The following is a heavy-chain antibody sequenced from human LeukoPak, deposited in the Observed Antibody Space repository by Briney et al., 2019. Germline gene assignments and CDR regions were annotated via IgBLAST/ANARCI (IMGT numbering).Heavy chain of an antibody. D-gene: IGHD3-10*01. Sequence: SETLSLTCTVSGYSISSGYYWGWIRQPPGKGLEWIGSIYHSGSTYYNPSLKSRVTISVDTSKNQFSLKLSSVTAADTAVYYCARRLEGSFDYWGQGTLVTVSS. CDR3: ARRLEGSFDY. CDR2: IYHSGST. V-gene: IGHV4-38-2*02. J-gene: IGHJ4*02. CDR1: GYSISSGYY.